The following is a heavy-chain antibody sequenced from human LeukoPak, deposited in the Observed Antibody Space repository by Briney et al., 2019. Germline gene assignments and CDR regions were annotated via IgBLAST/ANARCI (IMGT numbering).Heavy chain of an antibody. CDR1: GYTFTSYG. Sequence: EASVKVSCKASGYTFTSYGVNWVRQAPGQGLEWMGWISAYNGNTNYAQKLQGRVTMTTDTSTSTAYMEQRNLRSDDTAVYYCARGEAARQDAFDIWGQGTMVTVCS. J-gene: IGHJ3*02. CDR2: ISAYNGNT. D-gene: IGHD6-13*01. CDR3: ARGEAARQDAFDI. V-gene: IGHV1-18*01.